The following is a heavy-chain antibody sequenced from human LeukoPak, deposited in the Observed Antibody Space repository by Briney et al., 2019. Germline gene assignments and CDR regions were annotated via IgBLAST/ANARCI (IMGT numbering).Heavy chain of an antibody. CDR3: ARGGRESGHSLEWLLSGSDYYYMDV. CDR2: IYYSGST. CDR1: GGSISSGSYY. J-gene: IGHJ6*03. V-gene: IGHV4-61*01. Sequence: SETLSLTCAVYGGSISSGSYYWSWIRQPPGKGLEWIGYIYYSGSTNYNPSLKSRVTISVDTSKNQFSLKLSSVTAADTAVYYCARGGRESGHSLEWLLSGSDYYYMDVWGKGTTVTVSS. D-gene: IGHD3-3*01.